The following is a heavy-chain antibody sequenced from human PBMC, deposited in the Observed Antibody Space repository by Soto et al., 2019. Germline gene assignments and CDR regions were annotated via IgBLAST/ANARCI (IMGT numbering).Heavy chain of an antibody. D-gene: IGHD6-13*01. J-gene: IGHJ4*02. CDR2: ITRDGGST. V-gene: IGHV3-43D*04. CDR3: AKDGGYSASWYGYCDY. Sequence: GGSLRLSCAASGFTFDDHAMHWVREAPGKGLEWVSLITRDGGSTYYADSVMGRFTISRDNSKNSLYLQMNSLRTEDTAIYYCAKDGGYSASWYGYCDYWGQGTLVTSPQ. CDR1: GFTFDDHA.